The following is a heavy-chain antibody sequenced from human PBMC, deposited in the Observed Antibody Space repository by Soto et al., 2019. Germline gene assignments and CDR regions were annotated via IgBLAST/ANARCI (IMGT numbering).Heavy chain of an antibody. CDR1: GYTFTSYA. J-gene: IGHJ5*02. Sequence: GASVKVSCKASGYTFTSYAMHWVRQAPGQRLEWMGWINAGNGNTKYSQKFQGRVTITRDTSASTAYMELSSLRSEDTAVYYCARDRDYYDSSGYYYNWFDPWGQGTLVTVSS. CDR3: ARDRDYYDSSGYYYNWFDP. D-gene: IGHD3-22*01. V-gene: IGHV1-3*01. CDR2: INAGNGNT.